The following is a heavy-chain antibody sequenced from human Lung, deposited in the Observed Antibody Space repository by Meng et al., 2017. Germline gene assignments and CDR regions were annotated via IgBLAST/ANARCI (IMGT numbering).Heavy chain of an antibody. D-gene: IGHD4-11*01. CDR2: INHSGST. Sequence: QGPLQQWGAGLLKPSEPLSLTCVVSGGSFSDYYWSWIRHPPGKGLERIGEINHSGSTNYNPSLESRATISVDTSQNNLSLKLSSVTAADSAVYYCARGPTTMAHDFDYWGQGTLVTVSS. CDR1: GGSFSDYY. J-gene: IGHJ4*02. CDR3: ARGPTTMAHDFDY. V-gene: IGHV4-34*01.